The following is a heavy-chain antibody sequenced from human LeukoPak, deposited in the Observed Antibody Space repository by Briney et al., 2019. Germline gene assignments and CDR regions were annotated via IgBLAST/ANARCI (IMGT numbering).Heavy chain of an antibody. J-gene: IGHJ3*01. Sequence: QPGGSLRLSCAASGFTFSSYWMHWVRQAPGKGLVWVSRINSDGSSTSYADSVRGRFTISRDNAKNTLYLQMNSLRAEDTAVYYCANSQWRITIFGRDAFDVWGQGTMVTVSS. CDR3: ANSQWRITIFGRDAFDV. CDR1: GFTFSSYW. V-gene: IGHV3-74*01. CDR2: INSDGSST. D-gene: IGHD3-3*01.